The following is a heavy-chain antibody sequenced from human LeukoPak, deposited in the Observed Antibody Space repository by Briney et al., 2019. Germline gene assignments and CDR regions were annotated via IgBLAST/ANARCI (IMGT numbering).Heavy chain of an antibody. V-gene: IGHV3-11*03. CDR2: ITSGSTTST. J-gene: IGHJ6*02. CDR1: GFSFSDHY. D-gene: IGHD6-6*01. CDR3: ARTSSIAARNYYYYGMDV. Sequence: GGSLRLSCAASGFSFSDHYMTWIRQAPGKGLEWVSYITSGSTTSTNYADSVKGRFTISRDNAKKSLYLQMNNLRVEDTAVYYCARTSSIAARNYYYYGMDVWGQGTTVTVSS.